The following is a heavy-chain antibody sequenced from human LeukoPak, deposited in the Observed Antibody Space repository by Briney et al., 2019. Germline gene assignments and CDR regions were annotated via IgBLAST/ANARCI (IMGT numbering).Heavy chain of an antibody. CDR2: INPNSGGT. CDR1: GYTFTGYY. CDR3: ATQATSGWHFS. Sequence: ASVKVSCKASGYTFTGYYMHWVRQAPGQGPEWMGWINPNSGGTNYAQKFQGRVTMTRDTSLSTVYMELSRLRSDDTAVYYCATQATSGWHFSWGQGILVTVSS. J-gene: IGHJ5*02. D-gene: IGHD6-19*01. V-gene: IGHV1-2*02.